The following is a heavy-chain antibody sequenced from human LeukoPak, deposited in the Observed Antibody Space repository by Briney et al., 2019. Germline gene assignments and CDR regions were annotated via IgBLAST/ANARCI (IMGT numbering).Heavy chain of an antibody. Sequence: ASVKVSCKASGGTFSSYAISWVRQAPGQGLEWMGGIIPIFGTANYAQKFQGRVTITADESTSTAYMELSSLRSEDTAVYYCARGADRVLLRDRFDYWGQGTLVTVSS. CDR2: IIPIFGTA. D-gene: IGHD3-10*01. V-gene: IGHV1-69*13. J-gene: IGHJ4*02. CDR3: ARGADRVLLRDRFDY. CDR1: GGTFSSYA.